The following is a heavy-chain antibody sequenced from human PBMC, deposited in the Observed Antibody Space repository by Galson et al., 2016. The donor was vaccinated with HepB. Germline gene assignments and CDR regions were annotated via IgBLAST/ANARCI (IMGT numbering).Heavy chain of an antibody. Sequence: YWMYWVRQAPGKGLAWVSRISSDGSSTSYADFVKGRFTISRDNAKNTLYLQMNSLRAEDTALYYCAALPMVWGQGSLVTVSS. CDR1: YW. CDR3: AALPMV. J-gene: IGHJ4*02. V-gene: IGHV3-74*01. D-gene: IGHD2-8*01. CDR2: ISSDGSST.